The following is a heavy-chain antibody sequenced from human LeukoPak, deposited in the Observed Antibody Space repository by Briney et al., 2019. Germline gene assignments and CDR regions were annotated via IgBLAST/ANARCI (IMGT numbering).Heavy chain of an antibody. CDR3: ETAGGVAGYNYEFDY. J-gene: IGHJ4*02. D-gene: IGHD5-24*01. V-gene: IGHV4-59*01. CDR1: GGSISRYY. Sequence: SETLSLTCTVSGGSISRYYSKWIRQPPGKGLEWIAYISDSGDTNFNPSLNSRVTISINTSKNHFSLKLTAVNAADTDVYYCETAGGVAGYNYEFDYWGQGTLVTVSS. CDR2: ISDSGDT.